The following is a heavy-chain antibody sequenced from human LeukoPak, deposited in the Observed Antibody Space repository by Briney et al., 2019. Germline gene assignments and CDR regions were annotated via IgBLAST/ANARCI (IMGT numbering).Heavy chain of an antibody. Sequence: GGSLRLSCSGAGFMFRYSAFHWVRQAPGKGLEWVAVISDDGSKRFYADSVKGRFTIPRGNSSDTLYLHMQTLRPGDSAVYYDARESGFMMVGEINADNWFDPWGQGTPVTVSS. J-gene: IGHJ5*02. D-gene: IGHD3-3*01. CDR1: GFMFRYSA. CDR2: ISDDGSKR. CDR3: ARESGFMMVGEINADNWFDP. V-gene: IGHV3-30*04.